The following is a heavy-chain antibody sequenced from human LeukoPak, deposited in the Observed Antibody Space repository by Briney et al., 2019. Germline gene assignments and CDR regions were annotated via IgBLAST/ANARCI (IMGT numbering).Heavy chain of an antibody. Sequence: GGSLRLSCAASGFTFSSYAMSWVRQAPGKGLEWVSAISGSGGSTYYADSVEGRFTISRDNSKNTLYLQMNSLRAEDTAVYYCAKDLAGYCSSPSCYAAFDYWAQGTLVTVPS. CDR2: ISGSGGST. CDR1: GFTFSSYA. V-gene: IGHV3-23*01. D-gene: IGHD2-2*01. J-gene: IGHJ4*02. CDR3: AKDLAGYCSSPSCYAAFDY.